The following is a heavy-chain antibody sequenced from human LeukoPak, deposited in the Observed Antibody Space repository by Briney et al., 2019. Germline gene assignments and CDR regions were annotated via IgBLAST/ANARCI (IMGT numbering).Heavy chain of an antibody. CDR1: GFTFSSYW. Sequence: PGGSLRLSCAASGFTFSSYWMSWVRQAPGKGLEWVANIKQDGSEKYYVDSVKGRFTISRVNAKNSLYLQMNSLRAEDTAVYYCARDCSGGSCYSPPFGYWGQGTLVTVSS. D-gene: IGHD2-15*01. CDR2: IKQDGSEK. V-gene: IGHV3-7*01. CDR3: ARDCSGGSCYSPPFGY. J-gene: IGHJ4*02.